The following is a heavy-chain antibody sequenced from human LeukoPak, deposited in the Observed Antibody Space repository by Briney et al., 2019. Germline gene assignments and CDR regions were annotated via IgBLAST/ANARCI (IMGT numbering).Heavy chain of an antibody. D-gene: IGHD3-22*01. CDR3: ARGQSHYYDSSGYPDYFDY. CDR2: IYYSGST. J-gene: IGHJ4*02. CDR1: GGSTSSYY. V-gene: IGHV4-59*01. Sequence: SETLSLTCTVSGGSTSSYYWSWIRQPPGKGLEWIGYIYYSGSTNYSPSLKSRVTISVDTSKSQFSLKLSSVTAADTAVYYCARGQSHYYDSSGYPDYFDYWGQGTLVTVSS.